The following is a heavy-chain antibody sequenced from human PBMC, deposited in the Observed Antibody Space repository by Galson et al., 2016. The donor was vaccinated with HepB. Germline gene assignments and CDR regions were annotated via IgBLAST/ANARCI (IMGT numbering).Heavy chain of an antibody. CDR1: GYTFTSYA. J-gene: IGHJ4*02. CDR2: INAGNGNT. V-gene: IGHV1-3*01. CDR3: ARVGSRVVGATTLNY. D-gene: IGHD1-26*01. Sequence: SCKAPGYTFTSYAMHWVRQAPGQRLEWMGWINAGNGNTKYSQKLQGRVTITRDTSASTAYMELRSLRSEDTAGYYCARVGSRVVGATTLNYWGQGTLVTVSS.